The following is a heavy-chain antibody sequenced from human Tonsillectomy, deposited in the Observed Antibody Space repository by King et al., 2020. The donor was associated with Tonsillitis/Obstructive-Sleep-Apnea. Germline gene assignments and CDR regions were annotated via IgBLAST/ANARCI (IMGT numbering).Heavy chain of an antibody. CDR2: ISGNGGST. V-gene: IGHV3-64D*06. J-gene: IGHJ4*02. CDR3: VKGLGRSDHYFDY. CDR1: GFTFSTYA. Sequence: VQLVESGGGLVQPGGSLRLSCSASGFTFSTYAIHWVRQAPGKGLEYVSVISGNGGSTYYADSVKGRFTISRENSKNTIYLQMRSLRAEDTAVYYCVKGLGRSDHYFDYWGQRALVTVST. D-gene: IGHD1-26*01.